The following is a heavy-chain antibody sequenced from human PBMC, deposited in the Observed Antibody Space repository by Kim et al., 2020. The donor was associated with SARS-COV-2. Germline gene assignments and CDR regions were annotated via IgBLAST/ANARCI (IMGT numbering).Heavy chain of an antibody. Sequence: TNYNPSLKSRVTISVDTSKNQFSLKLSSVTAADTAVYYCAREFEDGGLDYWGQGTLVTVSS. J-gene: IGHJ4*02. V-gene: IGHV4-59*01. CDR3: AREFEDGGLDY. D-gene: IGHD4-17*01. CDR2: T.